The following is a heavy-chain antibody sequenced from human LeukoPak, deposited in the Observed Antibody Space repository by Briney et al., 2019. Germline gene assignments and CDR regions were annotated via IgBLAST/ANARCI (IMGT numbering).Heavy chain of an antibody. Sequence: GGSLRLSYAASGSNFGNYYVSWVRQAPGKGLEWVANIKHDGNWKFYADSVKGRFTISRDKTKNTLYLQMNSLRAEDSAVYYCARDGIEYGSGSYYTYWGQGTLVTVSS. J-gene: IGHJ4*02. V-gene: IGHV3-7*01. CDR3: ARDGIEYGSGSYYTY. CDR2: IKHDGNWK. D-gene: IGHD3-10*01. CDR1: GSNFGNYY.